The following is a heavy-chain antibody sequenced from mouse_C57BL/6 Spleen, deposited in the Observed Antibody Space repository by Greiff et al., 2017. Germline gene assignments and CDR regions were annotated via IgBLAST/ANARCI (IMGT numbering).Heavy chain of an antibody. J-gene: IGHJ4*01. Sequence: VHLVESGPELVKPGASVKISCKASGYSFTSYYIHWVKQRPGQGLEWIGWIYPGSGNTKYNEKFKGKATLTADTSSSTAYMQLSSLTSEDSAVYYCARGGTTVVAPYAMDYWGQGTSVTVSS. D-gene: IGHD1-1*01. CDR1: GYSFTSYY. CDR3: ARGGTTVVAPYAMDY. V-gene: IGHV1-66*01. CDR2: IYPGSGNT.